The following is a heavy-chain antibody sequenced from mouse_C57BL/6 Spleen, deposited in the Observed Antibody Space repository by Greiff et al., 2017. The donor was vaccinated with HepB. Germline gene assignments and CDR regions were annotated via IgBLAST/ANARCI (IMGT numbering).Heavy chain of an antibody. Sequence: QVQLQQSGAELVKPGASVKISCKASGYAFSSYWMNWVKQRPGKGLEWIGQIYPGDGDTNYNGKFKSKATLTADKSSSTAYMQLSSLTSEDSAVYFCARSKGNYDYFDYWGQGTTLTVSS. CDR3: ARSKGNYDYFDY. V-gene: IGHV1-80*01. D-gene: IGHD2-1*01. CDR2: IYPGDGDT. J-gene: IGHJ2*01. CDR1: GYAFSSYW.